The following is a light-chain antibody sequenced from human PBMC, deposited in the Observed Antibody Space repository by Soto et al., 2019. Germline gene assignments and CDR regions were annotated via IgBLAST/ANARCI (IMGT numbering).Light chain of an antibody. CDR3: QQYGSSPLT. CDR1: QSVSSSY. CDR2: GAS. J-gene: IGKJ4*01. Sequence: EIVLTQSPGTLSLSPGERATLSCRASQSVSSSYLAWYQQKPGQATRLLIYGASSRATGIPDRFSGSGSGRDFTLTVSRLEPEDFAVYYCQQYGSSPLTFGVGTKVEIK. V-gene: IGKV3-20*01.